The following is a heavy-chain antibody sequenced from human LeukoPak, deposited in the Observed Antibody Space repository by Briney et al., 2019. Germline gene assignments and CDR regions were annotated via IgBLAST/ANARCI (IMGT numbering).Heavy chain of an antibody. CDR2: LSGGGST. Sequence: GGSLRLSCAASGFTFSSFAMSWVRQAPGKGLEWVSSLSGGGSTYYADSVKGRFTISRDNSRNTLYLQVNSLRAEDTAVYYCAKVLQLDAGWYFDTWGQGTLVTVSS. D-gene: IGHD4-11*01. CDR1: GFTFSSFA. CDR3: AKVLQLDAGWYFDT. J-gene: IGHJ4*02. V-gene: IGHV3-23*01.